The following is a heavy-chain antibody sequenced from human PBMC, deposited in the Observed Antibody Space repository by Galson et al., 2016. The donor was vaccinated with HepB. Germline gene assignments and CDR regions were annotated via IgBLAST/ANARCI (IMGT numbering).Heavy chain of an antibody. CDR2: MNAKSGNT. CDR1: GYTFSNYD. V-gene: IGHV1-8*01. J-gene: IGHJ4*02. Sequence: SVKVSCKASGYTFSNYDFNWVRQATGQGLEWMGWMNAKSGNTGYAQKFKGRVTMTRDTAISTAYMYLSGLRSDDTAVYFCATTPPRRGSGVYPFGNWGQGTLVTVS. D-gene: IGHD2-15*01. CDR3: ATTPPRRGSGVYPFGN.